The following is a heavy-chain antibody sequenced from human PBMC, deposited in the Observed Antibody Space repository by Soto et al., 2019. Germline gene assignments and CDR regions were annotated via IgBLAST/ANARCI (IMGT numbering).Heavy chain of an antibody. CDR1: GGSFSGYY. Sequence: QVQLQQWGAGLLKPSETLSLTCAVYGGSFSGYYWSWIRQPPGKGLEWIGEINHSGSTNYNPSLKSRVTLSVDTSKNQSSLKLSSVTAADPAVYYCARREGGRYCSSTSCYAATGPKIDYWGQGTLVTVSS. CDR2: INHSGST. J-gene: IGHJ4*02. V-gene: IGHV4-34*01. CDR3: ARREGGRYCSSTSCYAATGPKIDY. D-gene: IGHD2-2*01.